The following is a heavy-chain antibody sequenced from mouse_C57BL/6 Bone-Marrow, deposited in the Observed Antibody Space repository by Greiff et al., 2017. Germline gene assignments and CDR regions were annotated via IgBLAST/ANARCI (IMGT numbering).Heavy chain of an antibody. CDR3: ASPLRPYCYFDV. CDR1: GYTFTSYW. Sequence: QVQLQQPGAELVKPGASVKLSCKASGYTFTSYWMQWVKQRPGQGLEWIGEIDPSDSYTNYNQKFKGKATLTVDTSSSTAYMQLSSLTSEDSAVYYCASPLRPYCYFDVWGTGTMVTVSS. CDR2: IDPSDSYT. D-gene: IGHD2-12*01. V-gene: IGHV1-50*01. J-gene: IGHJ1*03.